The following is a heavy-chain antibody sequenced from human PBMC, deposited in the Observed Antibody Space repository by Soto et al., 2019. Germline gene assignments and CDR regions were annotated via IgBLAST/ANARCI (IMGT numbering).Heavy chain of an antibody. CDR1: GFSLSDYW. Sequence: EVQLVESGGGLVPPGGSLRLSCAASGFSLSDYWMHWVRQATGEGLVWLSRITRDGSSTNYADSVKGRFTSSRDNAKNTLYLKVNSLRGEDTAVYYCARGANGYYSFDYCGQGTLVSVSS. CDR2: ITRDGSST. J-gene: IGHJ4*02. V-gene: IGHV3-74*01. CDR3: ARGANGYYSFDY. D-gene: IGHD5-18*01.